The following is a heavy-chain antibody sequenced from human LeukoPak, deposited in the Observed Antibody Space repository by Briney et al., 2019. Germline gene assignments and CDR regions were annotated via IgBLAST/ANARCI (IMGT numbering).Heavy chain of an antibody. J-gene: IGHJ4*02. CDR1: GFTFTTYW. D-gene: IGHD1-14*01. V-gene: IGHV3-7*01. CDR2: IKQDGREK. Sequence: GGSLRLSCAASGFTFTTYWMSWVRQAPGKGLEWVANIKQDGREKYYVDSVEGRFTISRDNAKNSLYLQMNSLRVEDTAVYFCARGGMSFDSWGQGTLVTVSS. CDR3: ARGGMSFDS.